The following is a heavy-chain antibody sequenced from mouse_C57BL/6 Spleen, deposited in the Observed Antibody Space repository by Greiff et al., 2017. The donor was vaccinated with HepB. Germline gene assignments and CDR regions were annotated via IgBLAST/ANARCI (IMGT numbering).Heavy chain of an antibody. CDR1: GFNIKNTY. D-gene: IGHD1-1*01. CDR2: FDPANGNT. Sequence: EVQLQQSVAELVRPGASVKLSCTASGFNIKNTYMHWVKQRPEQGLEWIGRFDPANGNTKYAPKFQGKATITADTSSNTAYLQLSSLTSEDTAIYYCARSGDYGSTSRGFAYWGQGTLVTVSA. J-gene: IGHJ3*01. CDR3: ARSGDYGSTSRGFAY. V-gene: IGHV14-3*01.